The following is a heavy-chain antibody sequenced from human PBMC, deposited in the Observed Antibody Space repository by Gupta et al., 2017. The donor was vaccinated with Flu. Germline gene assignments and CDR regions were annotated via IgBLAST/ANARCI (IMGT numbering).Heavy chain of an antibody. CDR2: ISSSSSYI. CDR1: GFTFSSYS. V-gene: IGHV3-21*01. CDR3: ARDLSSQFGYGY. Sequence: EVQLVESGGGLVKPGGSLRLSCAASGFTFSSYSMNWVRQAPGKGLEWVSSISSSSSYIYYADSVKGRFTISRDNAKNSLYLQMNSLRAEDTAVYYCARDLSSQFGYGYWGQGTLVTVSS. D-gene: IGHD3-16*01. J-gene: IGHJ4*02.